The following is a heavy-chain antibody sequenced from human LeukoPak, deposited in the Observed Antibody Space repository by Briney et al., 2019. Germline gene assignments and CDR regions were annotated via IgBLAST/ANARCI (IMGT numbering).Heavy chain of an antibody. J-gene: IGHJ4*02. V-gene: IGHV3-23*01. CDR2: MGPSGDS. CDR1: GFTFTNFA. Sequence: GGSLRLSCAGSGFTFTNFAMTWVRQAPGKGLEWVSSMGPSGDSHYLDSVKGRFSVSRDASKNTMYLQMSTLRADDTAVYYCAKEVIAVAGTYFDYWGQGTLVTVSS. CDR3: AKEVIAVAGTYFDY. D-gene: IGHD6-19*01.